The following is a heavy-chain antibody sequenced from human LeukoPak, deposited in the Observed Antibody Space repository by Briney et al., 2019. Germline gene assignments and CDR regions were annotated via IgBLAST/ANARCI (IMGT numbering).Heavy chain of an antibody. CDR1: GFTFSSYW. CDR2: IKQDGSEN. Sequence: GGSLRLSCAASGFTFSSYWMSWVRQAPGKGLEWVANIKQDGSENYYVDSVKGRFTISRDNAKNPLYLQMNSLRAEDTAVYYCARERGDTQRDYYGMDVWGQGTTVTVSS. V-gene: IGHV3-7*01. J-gene: IGHJ6*02. CDR3: ARERGDTQRDYYGMDV. D-gene: IGHD5-18*01.